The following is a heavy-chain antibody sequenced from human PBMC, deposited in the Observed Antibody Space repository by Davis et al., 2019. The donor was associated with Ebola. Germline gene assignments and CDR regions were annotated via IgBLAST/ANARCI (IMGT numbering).Heavy chain of an antibody. CDR2: ISWNRGTI. D-gene: IGHD4-17*01. CDR3: ARQHDPTTPAPGF. J-gene: IGHJ4*02. V-gene: IGHV3-9*01. Sequence: SLKISCIASGFTFSSYTMNWVRQAPGKGLEWVSGISWNRGTIAYADSVKGRFTISRDNAKKSLYPQMNSLRAEDTAVYYFARQHDPTTPAPGFWGQGTLVTVSS. CDR1: GFTFSSYT.